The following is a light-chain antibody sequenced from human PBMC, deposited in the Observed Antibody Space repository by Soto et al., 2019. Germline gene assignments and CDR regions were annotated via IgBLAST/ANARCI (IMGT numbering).Light chain of an antibody. J-gene: IGKJ1*01. Sequence: EIVMTQSPATLSVSPGERATLSCRASQSVGSDLAWYQQKPGQAPRLLIYGGSSRATGIPDRFSGSGSGTDFTLTISRLEPEDFAVYYCQQYGLSPRTFGQGSKV. CDR2: GGS. CDR1: QSVGSD. V-gene: IGKV3-20*01. CDR3: QQYGLSPRT.